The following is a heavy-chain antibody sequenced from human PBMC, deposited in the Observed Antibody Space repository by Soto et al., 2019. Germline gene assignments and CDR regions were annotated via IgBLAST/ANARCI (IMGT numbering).Heavy chain of an antibody. CDR2: IWYDGSNE. Sequence: GGSLSLSCAASGFTFSSYGMHWVRQAPGKGLEWVAVIWYDGSNEYYADSVKGRFTISRDNSKNTLYLQMNSLRAEDTAVYYCARDSSSWYYFDYWGQGTLVTVSS. V-gene: IGHV3-33*01. D-gene: IGHD6-13*01. CDR1: GFTFSSYG. CDR3: ARDSSSWYYFDY. J-gene: IGHJ4*02.